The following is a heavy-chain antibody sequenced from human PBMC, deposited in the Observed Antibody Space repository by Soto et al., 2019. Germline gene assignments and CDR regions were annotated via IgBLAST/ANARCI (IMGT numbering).Heavy chain of an antibody. CDR2: IIPIFGTA. J-gene: IGHJ4*02. CDR3: AGSRMVRGDPSDY. CDR1: GGTFSSYA. V-gene: IGHV1-69*13. D-gene: IGHD3-10*01. Sequence: SVKVSCKASGGTFSSYAISWVRRAPGQGLEWMGGIIPIFGTANYAQKFQGRVTITADESTSTAYMELSSLRSEDTAVYYCAGSRMVRGDPSDYWSQGTLVTVSS.